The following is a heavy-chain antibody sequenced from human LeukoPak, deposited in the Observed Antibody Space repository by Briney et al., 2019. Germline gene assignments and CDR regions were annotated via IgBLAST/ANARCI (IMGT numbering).Heavy chain of an antibody. CDR1: GGSISSYY. CDR3: ARDTPYYYDSSGYYYYGMDV. D-gene: IGHD3-22*01. Sequence: SETLSLTCTVSGGSISSYYWSWIRQPPGKGLEWIAYISDIGSINYNPSLKSRVTISVDTSKNQFSLKLSSVTAADTAVYYCARDTPYYYDSSGYYYYGMDVWGQGTTVTVSS. CDR2: ISDIGSI. V-gene: IGHV4-59*12. J-gene: IGHJ6*02.